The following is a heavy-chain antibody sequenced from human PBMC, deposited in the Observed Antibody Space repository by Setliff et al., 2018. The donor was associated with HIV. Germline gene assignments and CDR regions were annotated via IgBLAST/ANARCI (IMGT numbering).Heavy chain of an antibody. V-gene: IGHV3-23*01. CDR2: ISGSGGST. CDR1: GFTFSSYA. CDR3: ARKGRDVDC. J-gene: IGHJ4*02. Sequence: GGSLRLSCAASGFTFSSYAMSWVRQAPGKGLEWVSAISGSGGSTYYADSVKGRFTISRDNSKNTVYLQMNSLRAEDTAIYYCARKGRDVDCWGPGTLVTVSS.